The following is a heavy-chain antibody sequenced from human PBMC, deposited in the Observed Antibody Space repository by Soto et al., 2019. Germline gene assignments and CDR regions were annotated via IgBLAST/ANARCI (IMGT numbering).Heavy chain of an antibody. J-gene: IGHJ5*02. V-gene: IGHV3-30*18. D-gene: IGHD2-2*01. CDR2: ISHDGSNK. Sequence: QVQLVESGGGVVQPGRSLRLSCAASGFTFSSYGMHWVRQAPGKGLEWVAVISHDGSNKYYGDSVKGQFTISRDNSKNTLYLQMNSLRAEDTAVYYCAKDNCISTSCYRLYNWFDPWGQGTLVTVSS. CDR1: GFTFSSYG. CDR3: AKDNCISTSCYRLYNWFDP.